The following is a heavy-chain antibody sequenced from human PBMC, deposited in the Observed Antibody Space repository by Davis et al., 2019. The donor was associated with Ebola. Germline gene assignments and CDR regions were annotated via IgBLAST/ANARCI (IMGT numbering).Heavy chain of an antibody. D-gene: IGHD1-26*01. J-gene: IGHJ4*02. CDR1: GFTFSSYG. V-gene: IGHV3-74*01. CDR2: INSDGSST. CDR3: ARDNGIVGARGYFDY. Sequence: PGGSLRLSCAASGFTFSSYGMHWVRQAPGKGLVWVSRINSDGSSTSYADSVKGRFTISRDNAKNTLYLQMNSLRAEDTAVYYCARDNGIVGARGYFDYWGQGTLVTVSS.